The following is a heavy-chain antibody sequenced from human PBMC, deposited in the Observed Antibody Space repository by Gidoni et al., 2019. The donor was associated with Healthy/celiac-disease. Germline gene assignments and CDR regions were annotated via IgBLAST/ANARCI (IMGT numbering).Heavy chain of an antibody. CDR1: GGSFSGYY. J-gene: IGHJ5*02. D-gene: IGHD4-17*01. CDR3: ARGGGDYGEINWFDP. CDR2: INHSGST. Sequence: QVQLQQWGAGLLKPSETLSLTCAVSGGSFSGYYWSWIRQPPGKGLEWIGEINHSGSTNYNPSLKSRVTISVDTSKNQFSLKLSSVTAADTAVYYCARGGGDYGEINWFDPWGQGTLVTVSS. V-gene: IGHV4-34*01.